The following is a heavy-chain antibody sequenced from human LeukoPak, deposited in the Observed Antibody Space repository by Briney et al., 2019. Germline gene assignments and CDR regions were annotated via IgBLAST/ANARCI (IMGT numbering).Heavy chain of an antibody. Sequence: PSETLSLTCAVYGGSFSGYYWSWLRQPPGKGLEWIGEINHSGSTNYNPSLKSRVTISVDTSKNQFSLKLSSVTAADTAVYYCARGQIRGLGGNLGDWGQGTLVTVSS. CDR3: ARGQIRGLGGNLGD. D-gene: IGHD3-16*01. CDR1: GGSFSGYY. V-gene: IGHV4-34*01. CDR2: INHSGST. J-gene: IGHJ4*02.